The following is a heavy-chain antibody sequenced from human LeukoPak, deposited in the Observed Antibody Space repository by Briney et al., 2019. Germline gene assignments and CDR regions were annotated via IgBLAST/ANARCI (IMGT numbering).Heavy chain of an antibody. CDR1: GFNFDGHG. D-gene: IGHD6-19*01. V-gene: IGHV3-20*04. CDR3: AGGDRNGWYFDY. J-gene: IGHJ4*02. Sequence: GGSLRLSCAASGFNFDGHGLSWVRQAPGKGLEWVSGINWNGGSTGYADSVKGRFTISRNNAKNSLYLQMNSLRAEDTALYYCAGGDRNGWYFDYWGQGTLATVSS. CDR2: INWNGGST.